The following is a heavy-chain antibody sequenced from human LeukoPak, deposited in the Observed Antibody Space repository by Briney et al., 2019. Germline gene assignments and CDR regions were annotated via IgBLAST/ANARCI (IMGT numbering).Heavy chain of an antibody. CDR3: ASGKYGLRSWFDP. V-gene: IGHV1-69*05. CDR1: GGTFNRYA. Sequence: ASVKVSCKASGGTFNRYAVTWVRQAPGQGLEWLGGIITIFGTANYAQKFQGRVTITTDESTNTAYMELTSLTSEDTAVYYCASGKYGLRSWFDPWGQGTLVTVSP. D-gene: IGHD4-17*01. CDR2: IITIFGTA. J-gene: IGHJ5*02.